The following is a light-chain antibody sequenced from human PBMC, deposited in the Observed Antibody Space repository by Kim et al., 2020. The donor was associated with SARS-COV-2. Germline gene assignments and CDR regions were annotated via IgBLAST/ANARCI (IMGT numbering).Light chain of an antibody. J-gene: IGKJ2*03. CDR1: KTVLYNSNKKNY. CDR3: QQYDSTPPS. Sequence: RATLNCQASKTVLYNSNKKNYLAWYQQKPGQAPKLLIYWASIRESGVSDRFSGSGSETDFTLTISSLQAEDVAVYYWQQYDSTPPSFGQGTKLEI. V-gene: IGKV4-1*01. CDR2: WAS.